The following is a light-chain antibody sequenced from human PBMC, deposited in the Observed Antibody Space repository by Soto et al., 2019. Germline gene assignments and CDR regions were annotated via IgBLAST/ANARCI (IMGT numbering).Light chain of an antibody. Sequence: QSALPQPASLSGSPGQSLTISCTGTSSDVGFSNYVSWYQQHPGRAPKLIIYDVGNQPSGVSYPFSGSKSGNSASLTISGLHAEDEADYYCTSLSRTTPVVFGTGTKLTVL. CDR2: DVG. V-gene: IGLV2-14*03. J-gene: IGLJ1*01. CDR1: SSDVGFSNY. CDR3: TSLSRTTPVV.